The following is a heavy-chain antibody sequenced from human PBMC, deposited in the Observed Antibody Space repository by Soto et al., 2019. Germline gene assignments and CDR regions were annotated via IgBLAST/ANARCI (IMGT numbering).Heavy chain of an antibody. J-gene: IGHJ6*02. D-gene: IGHD2-2*01. CDR3: ARGVGYCSSTSCYTYYYYGMDV. CDR1: GGSFSGYY. CDR2: INHSGST. Sequence: QVQLQQWGAGLLKPSETLSLTCAVYGGSFSGYYWSWIRQPPGKGLEWIGEINHSGSTNYNPSLKSRVTISVDTSKNQFSLKLSSVTAADTAVYYCARGVGYCSSTSCYTYYYYGMDVWGQGTTVTVSS. V-gene: IGHV4-34*01.